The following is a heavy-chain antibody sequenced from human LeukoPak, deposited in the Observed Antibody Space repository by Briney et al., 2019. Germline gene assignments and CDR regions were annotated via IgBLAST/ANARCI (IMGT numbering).Heavy chain of an antibody. CDR2: ISGSGGST. Sequence: GSLRLSCAASGFTFSSYAMSWVRQAPGKGLEWVSAISGSGGSTYYADSVKGRFTISRDNSKNTLYLQMNSLRAEDTAVYYCAKDQSGGITGTPVDYWGQGTLVTVSS. CDR3: AKDQSGGITGTPVDY. D-gene: IGHD1-7*01. V-gene: IGHV3-23*01. CDR1: GFTFSSYA. J-gene: IGHJ4*02.